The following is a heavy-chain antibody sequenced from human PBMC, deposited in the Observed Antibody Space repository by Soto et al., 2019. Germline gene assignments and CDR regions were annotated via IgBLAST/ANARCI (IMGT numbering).Heavy chain of an antibody. CDR3: ARELRFDP. J-gene: IGHJ5*02. CDR1: GFTFSSYA. CDR2: ISYDGSNK. Sequence: QVQLVESGGGVVQPGRSLRLSCAASGFTFSSYAMHWVRQAPGKGLEWVAVISYDGSNKYYADSVKGRFTISRDNSKNTLYLQLYSLSAEDTALYYSARELRFDPWGQGTLVTVSS. V-gene: IGHV3-30-3*01.